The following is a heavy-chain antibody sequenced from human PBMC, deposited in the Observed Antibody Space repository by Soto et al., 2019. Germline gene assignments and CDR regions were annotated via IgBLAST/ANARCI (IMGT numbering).Heavy chain of an antibody. J-gene: IGHJ5*02. CDR1: GLSIRDCV. D-gene: IGHD6-19*01. Sequence: GGPKRLPNVVSGLSIRDCVMHRVSKAPGKGPEWVAMISHAGNSEYYLDSVKGRFTISRDTSQNTLFLQMNRLRPDDTAVYYCAKDLYCSGWYNYFDPWGPGTMVTVSS. V-gene: IGHV3-30*18. CDR2: ISHAGNSE. CDR3: AKDLYCSGWYNYFDP.